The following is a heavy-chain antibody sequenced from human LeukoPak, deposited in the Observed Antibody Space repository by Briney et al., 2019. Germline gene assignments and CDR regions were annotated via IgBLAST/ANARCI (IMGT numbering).Heavy chain of an antibody. CDR1: GFTFSGYA. CDR2: ISCDGSNK. D-gene: IGHD3-10*01. V-gene: IGHV3-30-3*01. CDR3: ARDGELLWFGELPEYFQH. Sequence: GGSLRLSCASSGFTFSGYAMHWVRQAPGKGLEWGAVISCDGSNKYYADSVKGRFTISRDNSKNTLYLQMNSLRAEDTAVYYCARDGELLWFGELPEYFQHWGQGTLVTVSS. J-gene: IGHJ1*01.